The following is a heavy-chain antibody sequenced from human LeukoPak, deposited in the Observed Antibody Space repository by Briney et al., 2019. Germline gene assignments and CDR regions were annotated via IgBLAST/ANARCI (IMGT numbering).Heavy chain of an antibody. CDR3: AKDKGWSYYFDY. Sequence: GGSLRLSCAASGFTFSSYAMSWVRQAPGKGLEWVSAISGSGGSTYYAGSVKGRFTISRDNSKNTLYLQMNSLRAEDTAVYYCAKDKGWSYYFDYWGQGTLVTVSS. J-gene: IGHJ4*02. CDR2: ISGSGGST. V-gene: IGHV3-23*01. CDR1: GFTFSSYA. D-gene: IGHD6-19*01.